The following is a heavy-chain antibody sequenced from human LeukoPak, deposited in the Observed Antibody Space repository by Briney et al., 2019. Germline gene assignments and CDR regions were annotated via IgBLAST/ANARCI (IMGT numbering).Heavy chain of an antibody. V-gene: IGHV3-74*01. CDR3: TSLVAASY. CDR2: INADGDTT. CDR1: GFTFSSYW. Sequence: GGSLRLSCVASGFTFSSYWMHWVRQAPGKGLVWVSRINADGDTTRYPDSVKGRFTISRDNAKNTLYLQMNSLRAEDTAVYYCTSLVAASYWGQGTLVTVLS. D-gene: IGHD2-15*01. J-gene: IGHJ4*02.